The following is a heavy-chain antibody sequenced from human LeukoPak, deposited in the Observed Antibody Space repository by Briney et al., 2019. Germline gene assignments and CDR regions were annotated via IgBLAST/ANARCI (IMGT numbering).Heavy chain of an antibody. D-gene: IGHD4-17*01. CDR2: INPSGGST. CDR1: GYTFTTYY. J-gene: IGHJ2*01. Sequence: ASVKVSCKASGYTFTTYYMHWVRQAPGQGLEWMGIINPSGGSTSYAQKFQGRVTMIRDTSTSTVYMELRSLRSEDTAVYYCARAYGDIPPYWYFDLWGRGTLVTVSS. V-gene: IGHV1-46*03. CDR3: ARAYGDIPPYWYFDL.